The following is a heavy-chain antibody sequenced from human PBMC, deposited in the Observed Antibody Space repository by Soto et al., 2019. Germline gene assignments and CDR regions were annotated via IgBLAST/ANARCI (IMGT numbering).Heavy chain of an antibody. Sequence: SGPTLVHPTQTLTLTCTFSGFSLSTSGMCVSWIRQPPGKALEWLALIDWDDDKYYSTSLKTRLTISKDTSKNQVVLTMTNMDPVDTATYYCARIPGIAAAGTYYYYGMDVWGQGTTVTVSS. V-gene: IGHV2-70*01. CDR3: ARIPGIAAAGTYYYYGMDV. J-gene: IGHJ6*02. D-gene: IGHD6-13*01. CDR1: GFSLSTSGMC. CDR2: IDWDDDK.